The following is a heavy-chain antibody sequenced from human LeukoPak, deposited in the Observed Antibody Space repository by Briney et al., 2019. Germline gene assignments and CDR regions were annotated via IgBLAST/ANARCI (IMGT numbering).Heavy chain of an antibody. CDR3: AKDWADYVWGSYRFDPGTIN. CDR2: ISGSGGST. J-gene: IGHJ4*02. CDR1: GFTFTKYA. D-gene: IGHD3-16*02. Sequence: GGSLRLSCAASGFTFTKYALNWVRQAPGKGLEWVSAISGSGGSTYYADSVKGRFTISRDNSKNTLYLQMNSLRAEDTAVYYCAKDWADYVWGSYRFDPGTINWGQGTLVTVSS. V-gene: IGHV3-23*01.